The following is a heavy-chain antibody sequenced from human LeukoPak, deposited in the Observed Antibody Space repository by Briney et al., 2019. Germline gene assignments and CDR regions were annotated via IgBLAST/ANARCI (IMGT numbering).Heavy chain of an antibody. CDR2: ISYDGSNK. CDR1: GFTFSSYA. J-gene: IGHJ4*02. D-gene: IGHD6-6*01. CDR3: AKRSSIAARYFDY. Sequence: GGSLRLSCAASGFTFSSYAMHWVRQAPGKGLEWVAVISYDGSNKYYADSVKGRFTISRDNSKNTLYLQMNSLRAEDTAVYYCAKRSSIAARYFDYWGQGTLVTVSS. V-gene: IGHV3-30-3*02.